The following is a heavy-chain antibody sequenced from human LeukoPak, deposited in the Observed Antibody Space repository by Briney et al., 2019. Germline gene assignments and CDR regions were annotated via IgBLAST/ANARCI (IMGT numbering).Heavy chain of an antibody. CDR3: ARSGKQQLVVRRSKDYGMDV. CDR1: GGSFSGYY. J-gene: IGHJ6*02. CDR2: INHSGST. Sequence: SETLSLTCAVYGGSFSGYYWSWIRQPPGKGLEWIGEINHSGSTNYNPSLKSRVTISVDTSKNQFSLKLSSVTAADTAVYYCARSGKQQLVVRRSKDYGMDVWGQGTTVTVSS. D-gene: IGHD6-13*01. V-gene: IGHV4-34*01.